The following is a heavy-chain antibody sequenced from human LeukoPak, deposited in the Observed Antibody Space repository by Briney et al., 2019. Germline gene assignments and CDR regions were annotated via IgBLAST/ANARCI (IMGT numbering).Heavy chain of an antibody. Sequence: SETLSLTCTVSGGSISSGGYYWSWIRQHPGKGLEWIGYIYYSGSTYYNPSLKSRVTISVDTSKNQFSLKLSSVTAADTAVYYCAREGGSGRIFDYWGQGTLVIVSS. D-gene: IGHD1-26*01. CDR2: IYYSGST. V-gene: IGHV4-31*03. CDR3: AREGGSGRIFDY. J-gene: IGHJ4*02. CDR1: GGSISSGGYY.